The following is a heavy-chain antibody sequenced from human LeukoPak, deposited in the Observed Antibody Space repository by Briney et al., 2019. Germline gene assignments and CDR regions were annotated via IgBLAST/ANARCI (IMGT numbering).Heavy chain of an antibody. D-gene: IGHD3-22*01. Sequence: TSETLSLTCTVSGGSISSGSYYWSWIRQPAGKGLEWIGRIYTSGSTNYNPSLKSRVTISVDASKNQFSLKLSSVTAADTAVYYCARGGQDSSGYYALNYWGQGTLVTVSS. CDR3: ARGGQDSSGYYALNY. CDR1: GGSISSGSYY. J-gene: IGHJ4*02. V-gene: IGHV4-61*02. CDR2: IYTSGST.